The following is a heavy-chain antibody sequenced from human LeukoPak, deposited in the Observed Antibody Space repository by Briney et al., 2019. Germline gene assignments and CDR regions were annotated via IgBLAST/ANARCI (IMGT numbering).Heavy chain of an antibody. CDR1: GGTFSSYA. V-gene: IGHV1-69*13. D-gene: IGHD1-20*01. J-gene: IGHJ5*02. Sequence: GASVKVSRKASGGTFSSYAISWVRQAPGQGLEWMGGIIPIFGTANYAQKFQGRVTITADESTSTAYMELSSLRSEDTAVYYCAKGGGNWNEWFDPWGQGTLVTVSS. CDR2: IIPIFGTA. CDR3: AKGGGNWNEWFDP.